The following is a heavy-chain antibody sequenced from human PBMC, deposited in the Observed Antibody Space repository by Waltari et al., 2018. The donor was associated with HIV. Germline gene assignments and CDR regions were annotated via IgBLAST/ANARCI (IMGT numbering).Heavy chain of an antibody. V-gene: IGHV5-10-1*01. Sequence: EVQLVQSGAEVKKTGESLRISCKGFGYRFTGYWISWVRQMPGKGLEWMGRIDPSDSYINYSPSFQGHVTISADKSINTAYLQWSSLKASDSAMYYCARAQGMTMTVEVAFDIWGQGTMVTVSP. J-gene: IGHJ3*02. CDR2: IDPSDSYI. D-gene: IGHD3-22*01. CDR3: ARAQGMTMTVEVAFDI. CDR1: GYRFTGYW.